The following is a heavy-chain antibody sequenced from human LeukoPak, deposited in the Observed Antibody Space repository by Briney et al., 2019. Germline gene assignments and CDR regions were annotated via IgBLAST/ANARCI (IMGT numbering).Heavy chain of an antibody. CDR1: GGSISNYY. CDR3: AGGGKGFPGYY. V-gene: IGHV4-59*01. CDR2: IYYTGSA. J-gene: IGHJ4*02. Sequence: SETLSLTCTVSGGSISNYYWNWIRQPPGKGLEWIGYIYYTGSANYNPSLKSRVTISVDTSKNQFSLKLSSVTPADTAVYYCAGGGKGFPGYYWGQGTLVTVSS. D-gene: IGHD3-10*01.